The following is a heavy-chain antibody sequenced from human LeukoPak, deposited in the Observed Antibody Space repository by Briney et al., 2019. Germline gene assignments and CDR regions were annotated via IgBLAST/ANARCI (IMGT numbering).Heavy chain of an antibody. CDR2: IIPIFATP. J-gene: IGHJ4*02. Sequence: GASVKVSCKASGYTFTSYAISWVRQAPGQGLEWMGGIIPIFATPNCGQKFQGRVTISADESTSTAYMELNNLRSDDTAVYYCAREDGSGSFDYWGQGTLVTVSS. D-gene: IGHD2-15*01. CDR3: AREDGSGSFDY. V-gene: IGHV1-69*13. CDR1: GYTFTSYA.